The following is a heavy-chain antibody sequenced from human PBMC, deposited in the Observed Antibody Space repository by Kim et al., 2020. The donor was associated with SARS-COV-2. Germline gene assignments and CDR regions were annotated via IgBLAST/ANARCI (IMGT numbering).Heavy chain of an antibody. CDR2: IWYDGSNK. D-gene: IGHD6-19*01. CDR3: ARDSLHGYSSGWYNPVGYYYYYGMDV. CDR1: GFTFSSYG. Sequence: GGSLRLSCAASGFTFSSYGMHWVRQAPGKGLEWVAVIWYDGSNKYYADSVKGRFTISRDNSKNTLYLQMNSLRAEDTAVYYCARDSLHGYSSGWYNPVGYYYYYGMDVWGQGTTVTVSS. V-gene: IGHV3-33*01. J-gene: IGHJ6*02.